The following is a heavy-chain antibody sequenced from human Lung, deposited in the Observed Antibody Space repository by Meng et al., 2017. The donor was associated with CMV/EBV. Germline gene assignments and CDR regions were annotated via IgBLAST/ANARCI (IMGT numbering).Heavy chain of an antibody. CDR3: ARDNNWGPDY. V-gene: IGHV1-2*02. Sequence: ASVKVSCKASGYTFTAHFFHWVRQAPGQGLEWMGWIHPHRGNTNYAQQFQGRVTLTTDTSINTGYMELTRLTSDDTAVYYCARDNNWGPDYWGKGTLVTVSS. CDR2: IHPHRGNT. CDR1: GYTFTAHF. D-gene: IGHD1-1*01. J-gene: IGHJ4*02.